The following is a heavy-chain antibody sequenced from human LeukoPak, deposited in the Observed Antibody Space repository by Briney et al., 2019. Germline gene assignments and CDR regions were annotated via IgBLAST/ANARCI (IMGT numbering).Heavy chain of an antibody. J-gene: IGHJ4*01. CDR1: GFTFNVFH. CDR2: ITSSGTYI. V-gene: IGHV3-21*01. CDR3: ARASGGWDLDY. Sequence: PGGSLRLSCAASGFTFNVFHMNWVRQAPGKGLDWISSITSSGTYITYADSIQGRFTISRDNAKNSLYLQMNSLRVDDTALYYCARASGGWDLDYWGHGTLVTVSS. D-gene: IGHD1-26*01.